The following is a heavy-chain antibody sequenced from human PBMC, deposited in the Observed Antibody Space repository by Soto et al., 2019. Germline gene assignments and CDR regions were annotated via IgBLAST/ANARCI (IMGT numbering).Heavy chain of an antibody. D-gene: IGHD2-2*01. V-gene: IGHV2-70*11. J-gene: IGHJ6*03. CDR3: ARIVVVPAAMDYYYYMDV. Sequence: SGPTLVNPTQTLTLTCTFSGFSLSTSGMCVSWIRQPPGKALEWLARIDWDDDKYYSTSLKTRLTISKDTSKNQVVLTMTNMDPVDTATYYCARIVVVPAAMDYYYYMDVWGKGTTVTVS. CDR1: GFSLSTSGMC. CDR2: IDWDDDK.